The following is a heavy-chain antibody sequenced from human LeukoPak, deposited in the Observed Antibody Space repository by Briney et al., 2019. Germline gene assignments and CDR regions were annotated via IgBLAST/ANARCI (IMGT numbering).Heavy chain of an antibody. CDR2: IYPRDGST. CDR3: ARDLGYCTNGVCHTRFDY. V-gene: IGHV1-46*01. Sequence: ASVKVSCKASGYTFTNNYLHWVRQAPGQGLEWMGMIYPRDGSTSYAQNFQGRVTVTRDTSTTTVHMELRGLRSEDTAVYYCARDLGYCTNGVCHTRFDYWGQGTLVAVSS. J-gene: IGHJ4*02. CDR1: GYTFTNNY. D-gene: IGHD2-8*01.